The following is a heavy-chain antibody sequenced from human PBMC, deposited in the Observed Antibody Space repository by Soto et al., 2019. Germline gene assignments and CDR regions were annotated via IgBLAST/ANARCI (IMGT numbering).Heavy chain of an antibody. V-gene: IGHV1-8*01. CDR3: ARGVFSGHV. CDR1: GYTFTNFG. Sequence: GASVKVSCKTSGYTFTNFGLSWVRQAPGQGLEWMGWMNANNGNTSYAQKFQGRVTMTRNTSISTAYMELSSLRSEDTAVYYCARGVFSGHVWGQGTTVTVSS. CDR2: MNANNGNT. J-gene: IGHJ6*02.